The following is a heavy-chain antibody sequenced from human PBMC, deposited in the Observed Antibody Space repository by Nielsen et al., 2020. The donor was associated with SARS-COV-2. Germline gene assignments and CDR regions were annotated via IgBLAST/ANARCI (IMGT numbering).Heavy chain of an antibody. V-gene: IGHV1-69*04. CDR3: AREGCSGGSCPMDV. CDR2: IIPILGIA. CDR1: GGTFSSYA. Sequence: SVKVSCKASGGTFSSYAISWVRQAPGQGLEWMGRIIPILGIANYAQKFQGRVTITADKSTSTAYMELSSLRSEDPAVYYCAREGCSGGSCPMDVWGQGTTVTVSS. J-gene: IGHJ6*02. D-gene: IGHD2-15*01.